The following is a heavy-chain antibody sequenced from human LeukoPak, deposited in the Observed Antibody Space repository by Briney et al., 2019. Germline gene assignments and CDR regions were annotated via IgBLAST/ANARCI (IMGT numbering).Heavy chain of an antibody. CDR1: GGSISSYY. D-gene: IGHD2-2*01. Sequence: SETLSLTCTVSGGSISSYYWSWIRQPAGKGLEWIGRIYTSGSTNYNPSLKSRVTMSVDTSKNQFSLKLSSVTAADTAVYYCARVKPLTSRGGNWFDPWGQGTLVTVSS. J-gene: IGHJ5*02. CDR3: ARVKPLTSRGGNWFDP. CDR2: IYTSGST. V-gene: IGHV4-4*07.